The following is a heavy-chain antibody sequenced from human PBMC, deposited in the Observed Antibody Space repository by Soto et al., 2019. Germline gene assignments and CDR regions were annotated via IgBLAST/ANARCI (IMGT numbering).Heavy chain of an antibody. CDR1: GFTFSSYG. V-gene: IGHV3-30*18. J-gene: IGHJ4*02. CDR2: ISYDGSNK. CDR3: AKDLKWGVLVDY. Sequence: QVQLVESGGGVVQPGRSLRLSCAASGFTFSSYGMHWVRQAPGKGLEWVAVISYDGSNKYYADSVKGRFTISRDNSKNTLYLQMNSLRAEDTAVYYCAKDLKWGVLVDYLGQGTLVTVSS. D-gene: IGHD7-27*01.